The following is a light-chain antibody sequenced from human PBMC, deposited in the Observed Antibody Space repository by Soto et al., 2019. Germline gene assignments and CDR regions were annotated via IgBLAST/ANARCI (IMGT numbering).Light chain of an antibody. Sequence: EIVLTQSPGTLSLSPRERATLSCRASQSISGSYLAWYQQKPGQAPRLLIFAASSRATGIPDRFNGSVSGTDFTLSISRLEPEDFAVYFCQQYGTTPYTFGQGTKVEIK. J-gene: IGKJ2*01. CDR2: AAS. CDR1: QSISGSY. V-gene: IGKV3-20*01. CDR3: QQYGTTPYT.